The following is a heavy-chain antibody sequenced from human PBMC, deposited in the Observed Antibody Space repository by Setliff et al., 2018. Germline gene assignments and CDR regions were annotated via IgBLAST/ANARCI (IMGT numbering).Heavy chain of an antibody. CDR2: IYYTGKT. V-gene: IGHV4-30-4*02. Sequence: SETLSLTCTVSGDSLSGDNYFWSWIRHLPGKGLQWLGHIYYTGKTYYNPSLKSRLEMSVDTSKREFALRLSSVTAADTAVYYCARTSTYVLGSGSYWDRWFDPWSQGALGTSPQ. CDR1: GDSLSGDNYF. CDR3: ARTSTYVLGSGSYWDRWFDP. J-gene: IGHJ5*02. D-gene: IGHD3-10*01.